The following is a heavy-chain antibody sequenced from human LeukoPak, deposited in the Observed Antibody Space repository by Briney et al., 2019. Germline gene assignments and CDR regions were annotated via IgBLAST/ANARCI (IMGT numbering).Heavy chain of an antibody. D-gene: IGHD2/OR15-2a*01. V-gene: IGHV6-1*01. CDR1: GDSVSSISAA. CDR2: IYYRSKWYN. CDR3: ARDGGASLSTFDY. Sequence: SQTLSLTCAISGDSVSSISAAWNWIRQSPSRGLEWLGRIYYRSKWYNDYAESVKSRIIINPDTSKDQYSLHLNSVTPEDTAVYYCARDGGASLSTFDYWGQGTLVTVSS. J-gene: IGHJ4*02.